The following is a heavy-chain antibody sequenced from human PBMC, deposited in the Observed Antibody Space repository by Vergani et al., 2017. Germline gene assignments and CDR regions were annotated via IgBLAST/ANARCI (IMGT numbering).Heavy chain of an antibody. D-gene: IGHD5-12*01. CDR2: IYYSGST. Sequence: QLQLQESGPGLVKPSETLSLTCTVSGGSISSSSYYWGWIRQPPGKGLEWIGSIYYSGSTYYNPSLNCRVTISVDTSKNQFSLKLSSVTAADTAVYYCARFEATSGAFDIWGQGTMVTVSS. CDR3: ARFEATSGAFDI. J-gene: IGHJ3*02. V-gene: IGHV4-39*07. CDR1: GGSISSSSYY.